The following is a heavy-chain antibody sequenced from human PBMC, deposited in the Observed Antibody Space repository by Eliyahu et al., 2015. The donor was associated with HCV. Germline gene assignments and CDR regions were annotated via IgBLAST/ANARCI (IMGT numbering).Heavy chain of an antibody. CDR3: ARDEPFLAPGY. V-gene: IGHV3-23*01. CDR2: IGGRGDDT. CDR1: GLRLSGYV. J-gene: IGHJ4*02. D-gene: IGHD1-14*01. Sequence: EVQILESGGGFVQPGGSLRLSCAASGLRLSGYVVNWVRQAPGKGLDWVSTIGGRGDDTFYADSVKGRFTISRDDSKNTVYLQMNNLRAEDTAIYYCARDEPFLAPGYWGRGTLVAVSS.